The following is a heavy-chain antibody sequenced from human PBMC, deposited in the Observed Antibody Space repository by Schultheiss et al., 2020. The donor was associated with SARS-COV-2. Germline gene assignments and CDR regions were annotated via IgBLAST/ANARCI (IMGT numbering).Heavy chain of an antibody. J-gene: IGHJ6*02. CDR1: GFTFSSYS. V-gene: IGHV3-30*18. CDR3: AKDVIQRITMVQVYLGMDV. CDR2: ISYDGSNK. Sequence: GGSLRLSCAASGFTFSSYSMNWVRQAPGKGLEWVAVISYDGSNKYYADSVKGRFTISRDNSKNTLYLQMNSLRAEDTAVYYCAKDVIQRITMVQVYLGMDVWGQGTTVTVSS. D-gene: IGHD3-10*01.